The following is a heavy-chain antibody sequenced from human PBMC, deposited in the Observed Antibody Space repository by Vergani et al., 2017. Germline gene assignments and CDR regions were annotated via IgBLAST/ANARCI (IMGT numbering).Heavy chain of an antibody. Sequence: QVQLVESGGGVVQPGRSLRLSCAASGFTFSSYGMHWVRQAPGKGLEWVAVIWYDGSNKYYADSVKGRFTISRDNSKNTLYLQMNSLRAEDTAVYYCAKDAYDSSGYYYAGYFDYWGQGTLVTVSS. CDR3: AKDAYDSSGYYYAGYFDY. V-gene: IGHV3-33*06. J-gene: IGHJ4*02. CDR1: GFTFSSYG. D-gene: IGHD3-22*01. CDR2: IWYDGSNK.